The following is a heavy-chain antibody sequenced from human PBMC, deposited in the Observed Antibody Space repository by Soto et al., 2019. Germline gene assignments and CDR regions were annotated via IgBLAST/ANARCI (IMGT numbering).Heavy chain of an antibody. J-gene: IGHJ6*02. CDR2: IWYDGSNK. V-gene: IGHV3-33*01. CDR1: GFTFSSYG. CDR3: AREAIFGVVIRDYYYGMDV. Sequence: QVQLVESGGGVVQPGRSLRLSCAASGFTFSSYGMHWVRQAPGKGLEWVAVIWYDGSNKYYADSVKGRFTISRDNSKNTPYLQMNSLRAEDTAVYYCAREAIFGVVIRDYYYGMDVWGQGTTVTVSS. D-gene: IGHD3-3*01.